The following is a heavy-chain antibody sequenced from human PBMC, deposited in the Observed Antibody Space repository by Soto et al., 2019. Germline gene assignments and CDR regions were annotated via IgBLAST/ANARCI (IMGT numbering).Heavy chain of an antibody. V-gene: IGHV3-30*18. CDR2: ISYEGSSK. J-gene: IGHJ3*02. D-gene: IGHD6-25*01. Sequence: QVQLVESGGGVVQPGRSLRLSCAASGFTFSHYGVHWVRQAPGKGLEWVAVISYEGSSKNHADSMKGRFTISRDNSKNPLDLQMNSLRDDDTAVYYCAKDRVGSGPDAFDIWGQGTMVTVSS. CDR1: GFTFSHYG. CDR3: AKDRVGSGPDAFDI.